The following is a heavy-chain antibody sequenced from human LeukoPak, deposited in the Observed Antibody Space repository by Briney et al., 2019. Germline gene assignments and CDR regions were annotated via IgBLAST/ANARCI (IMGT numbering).Heavy chain of an antibody. Sequence: SETLSLTCTVSGGSITSYYWTWIPQPPGKGLEWIVYMLYSGSINYNPSLKGRVTISVDTSKNQFSLRLSSVTAADTAVYYCARGPIFGVVTNWFDPWGQGTLVTVSS. V-gene: IGHV4-59*01. J-gene: IGHJ5*02. CDR2: MLYSGSI. CDR1: GGSITSYY. D-gene: IGHD3-3*01. CDR3: ARGPIFGVVTNWFDP.